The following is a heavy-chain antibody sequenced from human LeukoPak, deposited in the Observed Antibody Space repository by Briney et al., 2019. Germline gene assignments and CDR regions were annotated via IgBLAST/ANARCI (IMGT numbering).Heavy chain of an antibody. V-gene: IGHV5-51*01. J-gene: IGHJ4*02. CDR1: GYSLTSYW. Sequence: GESLKISCKGSGYSLTSYWIAWVRQMPGKGLEWMGIIYPGDSDTRYSPSFQGQVTISADKSISTAYLQWSSLKASDTAMYYCMSYMVIGTFGYWDQGTLVTVSS. D-gene: IGHD3-22*01. CDR3: MSYMVIGTFGY. CDR2: IYPGDSDT.